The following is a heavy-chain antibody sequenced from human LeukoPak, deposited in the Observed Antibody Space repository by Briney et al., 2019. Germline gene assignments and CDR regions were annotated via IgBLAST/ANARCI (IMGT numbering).Heavy chain of an antibody. J-gene: IGHJ6*02. Sequence: ASVTVSCKASGGTFSSYAISWVRQAPGQGREWMGIINPSGGSTSYAQKFQGRVTMTRDTSTSTVYMELSSLRSEDTAVYYCAREEVDRADYYYYGMDVWGQGTTVTVSS. V-gene: IGHV1-46*01. CDR2: INPSGGST. CDR1: GGTFSSYA. D-gene: IGHD5-18*01. CDR3: AREEVDRADYYYYGMDV.